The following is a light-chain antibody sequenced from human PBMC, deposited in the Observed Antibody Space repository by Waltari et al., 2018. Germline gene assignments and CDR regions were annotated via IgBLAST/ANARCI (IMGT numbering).Light chain of an antibody. CDR1: QRLVFSDGITY. V-gene: IGKV2-30*01. CDR2: RVS. Sequence: DIVMTQSPRSLSVTPGQAASISCRSSQRLVFSDGITYLTWFHQRPGQSPRRLISRVSDRDFGVPDKFSGSGSGTDFTLKLSGVEADDVGIYYCMQGTQWPWTFGQGTKVEI. CDR3: MQGTQWPWT. J-gene: IGKJ1*01.